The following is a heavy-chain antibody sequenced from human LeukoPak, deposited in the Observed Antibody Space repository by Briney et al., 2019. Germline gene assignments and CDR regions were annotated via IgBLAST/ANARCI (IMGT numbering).Heavy chain of an antibody. CDR2: IWYDGSNK. CDR1: GFAFSTYA. V-gene: IGHV3-33*08. Sequence: GKSLRLSCAASGFAFSTYATHWVRQAPGKGLEWVAVIWYDGSNKYYADSVKGRFTISRDNSKNTLYLQMNSLRAEDTAVYYCARKHYDSSAFDYWGQGTLVTVSS. D-gene: IGHD3-22*01. CDR3: ARKHYDSSAFDY. J-gene: IGHJ4*02.